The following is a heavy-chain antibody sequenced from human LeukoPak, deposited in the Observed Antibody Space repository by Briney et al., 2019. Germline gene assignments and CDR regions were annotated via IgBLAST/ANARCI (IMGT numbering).Heavy chain of an antibody. J-gene: IGHJ4*02. V-gene: IGHV3-7*01. D-gene: IGHD3-22*01. CDR3: ATSYDSSGCD. CDR1: GFTFSSHS. CDR2: IKPDGSLQ. Sequence: GGSLRLSCAASGFTFSSHSMNWVRQAPGKGLEWVANIKPDGSLQFYGDSVKGRFTISRDNAKNSLYLQMNNLRAEDTALYYCATSYDSSGCDWGQGTLVTVSS.